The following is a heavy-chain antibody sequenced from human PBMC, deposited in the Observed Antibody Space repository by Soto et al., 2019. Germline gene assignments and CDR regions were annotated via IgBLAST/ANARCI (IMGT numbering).Heavy chain of an antibody. Sequence: EVQLLESGGGLVQPGGSLRLSCAASGFTFSSYAMSWVRQAPGKGLEWVSAISGSGGSTYYADSVKGRFTISRDNSKNTLYLQMNSLRAEDTAVYYCAKAKQRNYPGEYGDYTTTSYFDYWGLGTLVTVSS. CDR3: AKAKQRNYPGEYGDYTTTSYFDY. J-gene: IGHJ4*02. D-gene: IGHD4-17*01. CDR1: GFTFSSYA. V-gene: IGHV3-23*01. CDR2: ISGSGGST.